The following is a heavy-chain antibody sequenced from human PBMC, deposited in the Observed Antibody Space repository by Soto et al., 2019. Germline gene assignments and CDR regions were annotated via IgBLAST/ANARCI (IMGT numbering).Heavy chain of an antibody. CDR1: GGSISNFY. CDR3: ARRYGGNLDY. D-gene: IGHD1-26*01. J-gene: IGHJ4*02. Sequence: QVQLQESGPGLVKPSETLSLTCTVSGGSISNFYWSWIRQPPGKGLEWIGYIYYSGSTNYNPSLKSRVTISVDTSKNQFSMKLSSVTAADTAVYFCARRYGGNLDYWGQGTLVIVSS. CDR2: IYYSGST. V-gene: IGHV4-59*08.